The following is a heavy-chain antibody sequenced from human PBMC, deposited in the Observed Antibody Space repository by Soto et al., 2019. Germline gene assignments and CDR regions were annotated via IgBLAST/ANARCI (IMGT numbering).Heavy chain of an antibody. V-gene: IGHV4-59*08. CDR2: VYYIGST. CDR3: ARHGSSTSPYYYMDV. Sequence: SETLSLTCTVSGGSISYYYWSWIRQPPGKGLEWIGYVYYIGSTNYNPSLKSRVTISVDTSKNQFSLKLRSVTAADTAVYYCARHGSSTSPYYYMDVWGRGTTVTVSS. D-gene: IGHD2-2*01. CDR1: GGSISYYY. J-gene: IGHJ6*03.